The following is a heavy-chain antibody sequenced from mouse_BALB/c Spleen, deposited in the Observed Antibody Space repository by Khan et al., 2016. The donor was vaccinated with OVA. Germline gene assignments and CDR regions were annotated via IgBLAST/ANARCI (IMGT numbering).Heavy chain of an antibody. V-gene: IGHV1-7*01. J-gene: IGHJ3*01. D-gene: IGHD1-1*01. CDR2: INPSTDYT. CDR3: ANHGSTSAWFTY. Sequence: VELVESGAELAKPGASVKMSCKASGYTFTSYWMHWVKQRPGQGLEWIGYINPSTDYTEYNQKFKDKATLTADKSSSTAYMQLSRLTSEDSAVYYCANHGSTSAWFTYWGQGTLVTVSA. CDR1: GYTFTSYW.